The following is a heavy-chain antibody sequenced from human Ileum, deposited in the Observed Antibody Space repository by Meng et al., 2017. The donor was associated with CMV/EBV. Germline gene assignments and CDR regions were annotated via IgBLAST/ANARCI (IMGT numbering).Heavy chain of an antibody. V-gene: IGHV3-7*01. CDR2: INHDGRQK. CDR1: GFTFTDYW. CDR3: ARSGYCSSTSCYSCTTFDY. J-gene: IGHJ4*02. D-gene: IGHD2-2*02. Sequence: GESLKISCAASGFTFTDYWMSWVRQAPGKGLEWVASINHDGRQKYYVDSVKGRFTISRDNSKNTLYLQMGSLRPEDMGVYYCARSGYCSSTSCYSCTTFDYWGQGTLVTVSS.